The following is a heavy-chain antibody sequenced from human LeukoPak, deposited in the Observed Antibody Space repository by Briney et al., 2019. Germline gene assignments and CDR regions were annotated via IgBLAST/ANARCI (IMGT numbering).Heavy chain of an antibody. CDR1: GFTFSSYE. J-gene: IGHJ3*02. V-gene: IGHV3-21*01. CDR2: ITSSSRYI. Sequence: GGSLRLSCAASGFTFSSYEMNWVRQAPGKGLEWVSCITSSSRYIYYADSVKGRFTISRDNAKNSLYLQMDSLRAEDTAVYYCARAKRNGFDIWGQGTMVTVSS. CDR3: ARAKRNGFDI.